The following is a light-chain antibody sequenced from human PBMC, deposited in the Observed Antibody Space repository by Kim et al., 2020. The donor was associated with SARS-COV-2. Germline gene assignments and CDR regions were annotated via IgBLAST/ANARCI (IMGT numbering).Light chain of an antibody. CDR2: SND. V-gene: IGLV1-44*01. CDR1: SSNIGSNT. J-gene: IGLJ3*02. CDR3: AVWDDSLNGWV. Sequence: QSVLTQPPSASGTPGQRVTISCSGSSSNIGSNTVNWYQQLPGTAPKLLIYSNDQRPSGVPDRFSGSKSGTSASLAISGLQSEDEVDYYCAVWDDSLNGWVFGGETKLTVL.